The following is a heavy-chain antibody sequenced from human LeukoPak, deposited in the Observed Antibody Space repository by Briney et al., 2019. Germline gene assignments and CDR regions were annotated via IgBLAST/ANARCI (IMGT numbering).Heavy chain of an antibody. Sequence: GGSLRLSCAASGFTVSSNYMSWVRQAPGKGLEWVSVIYSGGSTYYADSVKGRFTISRDNSKNTLYLQMNSLRAEDTAVYYCAREATNAYSGSYWAFDIWGQGQWSPSLQ. CDR1: GFTVSSNY. J-gene: IGHJ3*02. D-gene: IGHD1-26*01. CDR2: IYSGGST. CDR3: AREATNAYSGSYWAFDI. V-gene: IGHV3-53*01.